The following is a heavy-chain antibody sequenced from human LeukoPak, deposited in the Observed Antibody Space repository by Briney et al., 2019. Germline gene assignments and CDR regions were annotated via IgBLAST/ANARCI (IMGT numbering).Heavy chain of an antibody. Sequence: SETLSLTCAVYGGSFSGYYWSWIRQPPGKGPEWIGEINHSGSTNYNPSLKSRVTISVDTSKNQFSLKLTSVTAADTAVYYCARGFMGNLNWFDPWGQGTLVTVSS. CDR3: ARGFMGNLNWFDP. CDR1: GGSFSGYY. V-gene: IGHV4-34*01. CDR2: INHSGST. J-gene: IGHJ5*02. D-gene: IGHD4-23*01.